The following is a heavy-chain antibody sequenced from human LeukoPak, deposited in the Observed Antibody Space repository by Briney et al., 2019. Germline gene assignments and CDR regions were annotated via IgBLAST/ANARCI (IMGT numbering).Heavy chain of an antibody. J-gene: IGHJ6*02. CDR1: GFTFRNYV. CDR3: ARSVAMAPRSFYGMDV. Sequence: GGPLRLSCAASGFTFRNYVVHWVRQAPGQGLEWAAVISDDGSNTYYAHTLKGRIAISRDNSKNSVSLHMNDLRVEDTGVYYCARSVAMAPRSFYGMDVWGPGTTVIVSS. V-gene: IGHV3-30*09. D-gene: IGHD2-2*01. CDR2: ISDDGSNT.